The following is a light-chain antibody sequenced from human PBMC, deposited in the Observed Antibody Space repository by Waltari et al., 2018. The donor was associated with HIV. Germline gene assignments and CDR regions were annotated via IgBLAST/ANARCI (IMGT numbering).Light chain of an antibody. V-gene: IGLV1-44*01. Sequence: QSVLTQPPSASGTPEQRVTISCSGSTSNIGRNTVTWFQQFPGTAPKVALFGKNQRPSGVPARFSGSKSGTSASLAISGLQSEDEAEYYCASWDDSLNGPVFGGGTKLTVV. CDR2: GKN. J-gene: IGLJ2*01. CDR1: TSNIGRNT. CDR3: ASWDDSLNGPV.